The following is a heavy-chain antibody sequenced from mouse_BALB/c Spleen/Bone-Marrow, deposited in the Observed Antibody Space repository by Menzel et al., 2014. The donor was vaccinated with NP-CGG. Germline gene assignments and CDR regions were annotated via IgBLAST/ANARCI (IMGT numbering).Heavy chain of an antibody. J-gene: IGHJ4*01. Sequence: QLKESGAELVKPGASVKLSCTASGFNIKDTYLHWVKQRPEQGLEWIGRIDPANGNTKYDPKFQGKATITADTSANTAYLQLSSLTSEDTAVYYCARYGNYCYAMDYWGQGTSVTVSS. D-gene: IGHD2-1*01. CDR2: IDPANGNT. CDR1: GFNIKDTY. V-gene: IGHV14-3*02. CDR3: ARYGNYCYAMDY.